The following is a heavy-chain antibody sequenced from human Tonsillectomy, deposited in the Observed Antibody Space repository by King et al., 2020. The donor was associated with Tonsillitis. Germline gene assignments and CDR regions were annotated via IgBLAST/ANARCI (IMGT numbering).Heavy chain of an antibody. CDR3: ARDKGAGYYDSGRGAFDV. D-gene: IGHD3-3*01. J-gene: IGHJ3*01. CDR1: GFSFSDHD. CDR2: IHSNRKYI. V-gene: IGHV3-21*01. Sequence: DVQLVESGGGLVKPGGSLRLSCATSGFSFSDHDMNWVRPAPGKGLEWGSSIHSNRKYIHYADSVKGRFPISRDNAKNSLYLQFNSLRAEDTAVYFCARDKGAGYYDSGRGAFDVWGQGTMVTVSS.